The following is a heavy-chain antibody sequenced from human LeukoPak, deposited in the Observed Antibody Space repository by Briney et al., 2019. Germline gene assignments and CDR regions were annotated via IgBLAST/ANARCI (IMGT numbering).Heavy chain of an antibody. CDR3: ARCPYDILTGYYSVDY. D-gene: IGHD3-9*01. J-gene: IGHJ4*02. V-gene: IGHV4-61*02. CDR1: GGSISSGSYY. CDR2: IYTSGST. Sequence: SQTLSLTCTVSGGSISSGSYYWSWIRQPAGKGLEWIGRIYTSGSTNYNPSLKSRVTISVDTSKNQFSLKLSSVTAADTAVYYCARCPYDILTGYYSVDYWGQGTQVTVSS.